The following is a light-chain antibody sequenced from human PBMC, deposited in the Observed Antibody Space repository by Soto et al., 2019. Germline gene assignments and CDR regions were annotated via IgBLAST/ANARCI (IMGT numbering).Light chain of an antibody. V-gene: IGLV2-11*01. Sequence: QSALTQPRSVSWSPGQSFTISCTGTSSDVGGYNYVSWYQQHPGKAPKLMIYDVSKRPSGVPDRFSGSKSGNTASLTISGLQAEDEADYYCCSYAGSYAWVFGGGTKLTVL. CDR2: DVS. J-gene: IGLJ3*02. CDR1: SSDVGGYNY. CDR3: CSYAGSYAWV.